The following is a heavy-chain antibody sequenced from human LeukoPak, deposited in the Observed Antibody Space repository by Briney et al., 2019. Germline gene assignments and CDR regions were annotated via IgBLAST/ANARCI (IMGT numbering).Heavy chain of an antibody. D-gene: IGHD2-21*01. CDR3: FLEVVIAPLIAFDI. Sequence: PGGSLRLSCAASGFTFSSYWMSWVRQAPGKGLEWVANIKQDGSEKYYVDSVKGRFTISRDNAKNSLYLQMNSLRAEDTAVYYCFLEVVIAPLIAFDIWGQGTMVTVSS. CDR2: IKQDGSEK. V-gene: IGHV3-7*03. J-gene: IGHJ3*02. CDR1: GFTFSSYW.